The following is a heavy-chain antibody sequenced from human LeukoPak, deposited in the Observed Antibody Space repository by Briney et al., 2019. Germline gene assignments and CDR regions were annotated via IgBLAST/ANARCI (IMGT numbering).Heavy chain of an antibody. J-gene: IGHJ4*02. D-gene: IGHD5-24*01. Sequence: PSETLSLTCAVYGGSFSGYYWRWIRQPPGKGREWIGEIKHSGSTNYNPSLKSRVTISVDTSKNQFSLKLSSVTAADTAVYYCARLSEMALFDYWGQGTLVTVSS. CDR2: IKHSGST. CDR3: ARLSEMALFDY. V-gene: IGHV4-34*01. CDR1: GGSFSGYY.